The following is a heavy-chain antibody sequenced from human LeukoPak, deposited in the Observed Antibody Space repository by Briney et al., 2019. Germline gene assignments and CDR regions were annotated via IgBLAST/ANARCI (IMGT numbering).Heavy chain of an antibody. CDR3: EVHSGGYYGMDV. CDR2: INHSGST. D-gene: IGHD4-23*01. V-gene: IGHV4-39*07. Sequence: SETLSLTCTVSGGSISSGDYYWSWIRQPPGKGLEWIGEINHSGSTNYNPSLKSRVTISVDTSKNQFSLKLSSVTAADTAVYYCEVHSGGYYGMDVWGQGTTVTVSS. J-gene: IGHJ6*02. CDR1: GGSISSGDYY.